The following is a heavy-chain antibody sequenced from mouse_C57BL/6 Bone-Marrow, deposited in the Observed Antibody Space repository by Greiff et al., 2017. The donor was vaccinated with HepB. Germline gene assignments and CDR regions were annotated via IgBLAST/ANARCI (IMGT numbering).Heavy chain of an antibody. CDR2: INPGSGGT. J-gene: IGHJ2*01. V-gene: IGHV1-54*01. CDR3: ARGGGLLRQLDD. D-gene: IGHD1-1*01. CDR1: GYAFTNYL. Sequence: QVQLQQSGAELVRPGTSVKVSCKASGYAFTNYLIEWVKQRPGQGLEWIGVINPGSGGTNYNEKFKGKATLTADKSSSTAYMQLSSLTSEDSAVYFCARGGGLLRQLDDWGKGTTLTVSS.